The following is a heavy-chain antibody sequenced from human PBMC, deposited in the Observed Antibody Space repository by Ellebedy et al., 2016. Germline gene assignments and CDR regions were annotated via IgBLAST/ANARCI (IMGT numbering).Heavy chain of an antibody. J-gene: IGHJ6*03. CDR3: ATVATTWGDYYYYMDV. CDR1: GYTLTELS. D-gene: IGHD1-1*01. Sequence: ASVKVSCXVSGYTLTELSMHWVRQAPGKGLEWMGGFDPEDGETIYAQKFQGRVTMTEDTSTDTAYMELSSLRSEDTAVYYCATVATTWGDYYYYMDVWGKGTTVTVSS. CDR2: FDPEDGET. V-gene: IGHV1-24*01.